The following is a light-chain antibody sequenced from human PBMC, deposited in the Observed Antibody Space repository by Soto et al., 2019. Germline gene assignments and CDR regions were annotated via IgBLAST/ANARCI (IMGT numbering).Light chain of an antibody. CDR1: QSVSTN. J-gene: IGKJ1*01. Sequence: EIVMMQSPATLSVSPGGTATLSCGASQSVSTNLAWYQQKPGQAPRLLIYSASTRATGIPARFSGGGSGTEFTLIISSLQSEDFAVYYCQQYFNWPRTFGQGTKVEI. CDR3: QQYFNWPRT. CDR2: SAS. V-gene: IGKV3-15*01.